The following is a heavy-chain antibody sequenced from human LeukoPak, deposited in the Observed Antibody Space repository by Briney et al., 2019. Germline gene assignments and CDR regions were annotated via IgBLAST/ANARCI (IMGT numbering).Heavy chain of an antibody. Sequence: SETLSLTCTVSGGSVSSNYWNWIRQPAGKGLEWIGRIYNGGTTNYNPSLESRVTISIDRSKNQFSLKLTSVTAADTAVYYCAHSISMDFECWGQGTLVTVSS. CDR2: IYNGGTT. V-gene: IGHV4-4*07. CDR3: AHSISMDFEC. CDR1: GGSVSSNY. J-gene: IGHJ4*02. D-gene: IGHD2/OR15-2a*01.